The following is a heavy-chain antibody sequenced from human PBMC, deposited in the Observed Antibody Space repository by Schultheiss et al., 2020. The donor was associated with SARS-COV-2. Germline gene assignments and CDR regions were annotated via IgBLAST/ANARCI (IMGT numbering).Heavy chain of an antibody. V-gene: IGHV4-59*01. CDR2: IYHSGST. CDR3: ARVAISSSFQYQFDS. CDR1: GGSITNYY. Sequence: SETLSLTCTVSGGSITNYYGSLIRQSPGKGLEWIGYIYHSGSTNYNPSLKSRVTISVDTSKNQFSLKLSSVTAADTAVYYCARVAISSSFQYQFDSWSQGTLVTVSS. D-gene: IGHD2-2*01. J-gene: IGHJ4*02.